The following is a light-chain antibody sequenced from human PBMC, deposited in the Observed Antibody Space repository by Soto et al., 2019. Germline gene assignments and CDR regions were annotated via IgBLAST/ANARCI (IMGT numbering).Light chain of an antibody. J-gene: IGKJ1*01. V-gene: IGKV1-5*03. CDR1: QTLSSW. Sequence: DIQMTQSPSTLSGCVGDRVTITCRTSQTLSSWLAWYQQKPGKAPKLLIYKASTLISGVPSKCSGSGSGTVFNLTISSRQPYDFATYYCHHDNNYSGEVGQGTKVDSK. CDR3: HHDNNYSGE. CDR2: KAS.